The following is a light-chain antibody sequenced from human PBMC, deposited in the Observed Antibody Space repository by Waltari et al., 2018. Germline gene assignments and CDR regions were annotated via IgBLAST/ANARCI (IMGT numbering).Light chain of an antibody. Sequence: QSVLTQPPSASGTPGQRVTISCSGSSSNIGSNTVNWYQQLPGTPPKLLIHSNKQRTSGVPDRFSGSKSGNSASLAISGLQSEDEADYYCAAWDDSLNGRVFGTGTKVTVL. J-gene: IGLJ1*01. V-gene: IGLV1-44*01. CDR3: AAWDDSLNGRV. CDR1: SSNIGSNT. CDR2: SNK.